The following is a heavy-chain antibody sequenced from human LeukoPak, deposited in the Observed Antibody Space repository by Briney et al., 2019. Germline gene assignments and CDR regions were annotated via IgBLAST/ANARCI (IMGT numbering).Heavy chain of an antibody. V-gene: IGHV4-4*07. J-gene: IGHJ6*03. CDR1: GGSISSYY. Sequence: PSETLSLTCTVSGGSISSYYWSWIRQPAGKGLEWMGRIYTSGSANYNPSLKSRISMSVDTSKNQFSLKLSSVTAADTAVYYCARGRTTVTTTDYYYCMDVWGKGTTVTVSS. CDR3: ARGRTTVTTTDYYYCMDV. CDR2: IYTSGSA. D-gene: IGHD4-17*01.